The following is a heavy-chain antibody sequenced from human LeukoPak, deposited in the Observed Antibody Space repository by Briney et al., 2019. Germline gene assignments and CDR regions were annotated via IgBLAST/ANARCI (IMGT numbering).Heavy chain of an antibody. J-gene: IGHJ3*02. CDR1: GFTFSNAW. Sequence: GGSLRLSCAASGFTFSNAWMNWVRQAPGKGLEWVGRISSKSDHGTTDYAAPVKGRVTISRDDSKNTLYLQMNSLKTEDTAVYYCTTRELRYYGSGTYPVAFDIWGQGTMVTVSS. V-gene: IGHV3-15*01. D-gene: IGHD3-10*01. CDR3: TTRELRYYGSGTYPVAFDI. CDR2: ISSKSDHGTT.